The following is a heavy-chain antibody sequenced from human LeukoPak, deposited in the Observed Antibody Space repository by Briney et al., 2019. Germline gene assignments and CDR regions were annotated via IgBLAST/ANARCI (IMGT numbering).Heavy chain of an antibody. J-gene: IGHJ4*02. D-gene: IGHD3-22*01. CDR2: ISAYNGNT. CDR1: GYTFTSYG. V-gene: IGHV1-18*01. Sequence: ASVKVSCKASGYTFTSYGISWVRQAPGQGLEWMGWISAYNGNTNYAQKLQGRVTMTTDTSTSTAYMELRSLRPDDTAVYYSAREIYYDSSGYPTAPFDYWGQGTLVTVSS. CDR3: AREIYYDSSGYPTAPFDY.